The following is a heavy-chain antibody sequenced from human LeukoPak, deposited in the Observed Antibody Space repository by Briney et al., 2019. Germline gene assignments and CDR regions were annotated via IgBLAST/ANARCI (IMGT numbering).Heavy chain of an antibody. CDR3: ARGYDYYDSSGYYYFDY. J-gene: IGHJ4*02. CDR1: GGTFSSYA. Sequence: ASVKVSCKASGGTFSSYAISWVRQAPGQGLEWMGGIIPIFGTANYAQKFQGRVTITADESTSTAYMELGSLRSEDTAVYYCARGYDYYDSSGYYYFDYWGQGTLVTVSS. D-gene: IGHD3-22*01. CDR2: IIPIFGTA. V-gene: IGHV1-69*01.